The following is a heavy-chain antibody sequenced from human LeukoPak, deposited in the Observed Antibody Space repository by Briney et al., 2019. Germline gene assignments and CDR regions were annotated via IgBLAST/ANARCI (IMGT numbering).Heavy chain of an antibody. V-gene: IGHV3-30*18. D-gene: IGHD6-19*01. CDR3: AKDPWRIAVAGVLRGFDY. CDR1: GFTVSSNY. Sequence: PGGSLRLSCAASGFTVSSNYMSWVRQAPGKGLEWVAVISYDGSNKYYADSVKGRFTISRDNSKNTLYLQMNSLRAEDTAVYYCAKDPWRIAVAGVLRGFDYWGQGTLVTVSS. J-gene: IGHJ4*02. CDR2: ISYDGSNK.